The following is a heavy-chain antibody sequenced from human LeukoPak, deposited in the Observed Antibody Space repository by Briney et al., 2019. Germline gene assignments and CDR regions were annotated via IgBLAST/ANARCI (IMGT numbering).Heavy chain of an antibody. CDR3: LRRQALRGRHRAFDP. CDR1: GGTFSNYA. D-gene: IGHD6-25*01. J-gene: IGHJ5*02. CDR2: IVPMFGTA. V-gene: IGHV1-69*05. Sequence: SVKVSCKASGGTFSNYAISWVRQAPGQGLEWLGGIVPMFGTAKYAQKFQGRVTITTDESTTTAYMELISLRSEDTAVYYCLRRQALRGRHRAFDPWGQGTLVTVTS.